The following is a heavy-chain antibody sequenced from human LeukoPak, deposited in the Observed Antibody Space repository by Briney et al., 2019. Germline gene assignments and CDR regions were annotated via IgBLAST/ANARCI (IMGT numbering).Heavy chain of an antibody. J-gene: IGHJ4*02. Sequence: GGSLRLSCAASGFAFSDYYMSWIRQAPGKGLEWVSSISTSGGDTSYADSVKGRFTVSRDNSQNTLYLQMHSLRADDTALYYCAPYSFDSSGLRGGFDYWGQGTLVTVSS. CDR2: ISTSGGDT. CDR3: APYSFDSSGLRGGFDY. D-gene: IGHD3-22*01. CDR1: GFAFSDYY. V-gene: IGHV3-11*03.